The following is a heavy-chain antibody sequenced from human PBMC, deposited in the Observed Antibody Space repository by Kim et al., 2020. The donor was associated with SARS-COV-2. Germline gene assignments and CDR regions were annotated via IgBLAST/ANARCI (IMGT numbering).Heavy chain of an antibody. J-gene: IGHJ6*02. CDR1: GFPFSNYW. CDR3: ARESASSIFLDV. CDR2: IKSDGSST. V-gene: IGHV3-74*01. D-gene: IGHD3-3*01. Sequence: GGSLRLSCAASGFPFSNYWMHWVRQAPGKGLVWVARIKSDGSSTSYADSVKGRFTISRDNAKHTLYLQMNSLRAEDTAVYYCARESASSIFLDVWGQGTTVTVSS.